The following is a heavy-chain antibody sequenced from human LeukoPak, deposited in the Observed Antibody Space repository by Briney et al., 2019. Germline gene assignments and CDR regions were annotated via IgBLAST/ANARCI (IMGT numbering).Heavy chain of an antibody. V-gene: IGHV3-21*01. D-gene: IGHD2-15*01. CDR2: ISSSSGYI. J-gene: IGHJ4*02. Sequence: GGSLRLSCAASGFTFSSYSMNWVRQAPGKGLEWVSSISSSSGYIYYADSVKGRFTISRDNAKNSLYLQMNSLRAEDTAVYYCATGGGYCSGGSCYGSNYWGQGTLVTVSS. CDR1: GFTFSSYS. CDR3: ATGGGYCSGGSCYGSNY.